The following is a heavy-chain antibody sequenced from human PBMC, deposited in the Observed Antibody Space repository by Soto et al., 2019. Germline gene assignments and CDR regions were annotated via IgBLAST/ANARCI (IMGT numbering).Heavy chain of an antibody. Sequence: PGESLKISCKGSGYSFTSYWIGWVRQMPRKGLEWMGIIYPGDSDTRYSPSFQGQVTISADKSISTAYLQWSSLKASDTAMYYCARPSVDTAMGFDDWGQGTLVTVSS. D-gene: IGHD5-18*01. CDR2: IYPGDSDT. J-gene: IGHJ4*02. V-gene: IGHV5-51*01. CDR3: ARPSVDTAMGFDD. CDR1: GYSFTSYW.